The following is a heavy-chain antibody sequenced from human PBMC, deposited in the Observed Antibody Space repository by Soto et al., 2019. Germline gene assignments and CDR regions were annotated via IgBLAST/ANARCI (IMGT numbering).Heavy chain of an antibody. CDR3: ARDKMGYCSGGSCSTGLGICDY. J-gene: IGHJ4*02. V-gene: IGHV3-48*02. Sequence: EVQLVESGGGLVQPGGSLRLSCAASGFTFSSYSMNWVRQAPGKGLEWVSYISSSSSTIYYADSVKGRFTISRDNAKNSLYLQMNSLRDEDTAVYYCARDKMGYCSGGSCSTGLGICDYWGQGTLVTVSS. D-gene: IGHD2-15*01. CDR2: ISSSSSTI. CDR1: GFTFSSYS.